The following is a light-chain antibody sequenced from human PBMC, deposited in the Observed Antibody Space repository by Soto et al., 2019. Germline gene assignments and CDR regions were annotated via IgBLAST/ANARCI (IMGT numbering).Light chain of an antibody. CDR3: QQYGSSPPNT. CDR2: GAS. Sequence: EIVLTQSPGTLSLSPGERATLSCRASQSVSSSYLAWYQQKPGQAPRLLIYGASSMATGIPDRFSGSGSGTDFTLAISRLVPEDCAVYYCQQYGSSPPNTFGQGTRLEIK. J-gene: IGKJ5*01. CDR1: QSVSSSY. V-gene: IGKV3-20*01.